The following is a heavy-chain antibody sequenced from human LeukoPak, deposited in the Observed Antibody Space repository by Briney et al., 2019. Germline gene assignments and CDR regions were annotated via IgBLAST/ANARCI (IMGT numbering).Heavy chain of an antibody. V-gene: IGHV3-23*01. J-gene: IGHJ4*02. CDR2: LDGSSGGI. CDR3: AKDLRQGDGYWDFGS. CDR1: GFTFSIYA. D-gene: IGHD5-24*01. Sequence: PGGALRLSCAASGFTFSIYAMNWVRQGPGKGLEWVSDLDGSSGGITYADSAKGRFTISRDNSKDTMYLQMNNLRADDTAVYYCAKDLRQGDGYWDFGSWGQGTLVTVSS.